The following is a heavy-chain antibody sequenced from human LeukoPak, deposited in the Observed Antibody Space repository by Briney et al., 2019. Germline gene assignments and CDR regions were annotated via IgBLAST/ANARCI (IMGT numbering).Heavy chain of an antibody. D-gene: IGHD6-19*01. Sequence: SETVSLTCTVSGGSIRSSGYYWGWIRQPPGKGLEWIGSIYYSGSTYYNASLKSRGTISVDTSKNQLSLKLNSVTAADTAVYFCARQVVAVAGTRYFDYLVQGTLVTVSS. V-gene: IGHV4-39*01. J-gene: IGHJ4*02. CDR2: IYYSGST. CDR1: GGSIRSSGYY. CDR3: ARQVVAVAGTRYFDY.